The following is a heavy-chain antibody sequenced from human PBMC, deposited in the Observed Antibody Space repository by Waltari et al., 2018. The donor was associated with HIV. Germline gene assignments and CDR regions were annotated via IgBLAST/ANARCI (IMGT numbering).Heavy chain of an antibody. CDR2: IIPILGIA. D-gene: IGHD6-13*01. J-gene: IGHJ5*02. V-gene: IGHV1-69*04. Sequence: QVQLVQSGAEVKKPGSSVKVSCKASGGTFSSYAISWVRQAPGQGLEWMGRIIPILGIANYAQKFQGRVTITADKSTSTAYMELSSLRSEDTAVYYCASMYSSSSLGGFDPWGQGTLVTVSS. CDR3: ASMYSSSSLGGFDP. CDR1: GGTFSSYA.